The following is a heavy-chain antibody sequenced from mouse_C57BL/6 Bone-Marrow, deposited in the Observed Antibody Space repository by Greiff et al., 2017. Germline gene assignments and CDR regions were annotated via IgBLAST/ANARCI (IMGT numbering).Heavy chain of an antibody. Sequence: EVQLVESEGGLVQPGSSMKLSCTASGFTFSDYYMAWVRQVPETGLEWVANINYDGSSTYYLDSLKSRFIISREHAKNMLYLQMSSLKSEDTATYYGAREVLGHDAMDYWGQGTSVTASS. D-gene: IGHD4-1*01. V-gene: IGHV5-16*01. CDR2: INYDGSST. CDR3: AREVLGHDAMDY. CDR1: GFTFSDYY. J-gene: IGHJ4*01.